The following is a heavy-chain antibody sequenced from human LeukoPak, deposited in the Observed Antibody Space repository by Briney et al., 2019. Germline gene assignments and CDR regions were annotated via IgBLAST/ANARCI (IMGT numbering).Heavy chain of an antibody. D-gene: IGHD3-3*01. V-gene: IGHV4-4*07. J-gene: IGHJ6*03. Sequence: PSETLSLTCTVSGGSISSYYWSWIRQPAGKGLEWIGRIYTSGSTNYNPSLKSRVTMSVDTSKNQFSLKLSSVTAADTAVYYCARVPYYDFGSGLDYYMDVWGKGTTVTVSS. CDR1: GGSISSYY. CDR3: ARVPYYDFGSGLDYYMDV. CDR2: IYTSGST.